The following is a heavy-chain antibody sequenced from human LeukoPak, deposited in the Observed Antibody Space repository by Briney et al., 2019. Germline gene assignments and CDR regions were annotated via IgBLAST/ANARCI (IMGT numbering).Heavy chain of an antibody. Sequence: GGSLRLSCAASGFTFDDYGMSWVRQAPGKGLEWVSGINWNGGSTGYADSVKGRFTISRDNAKNSLYLQMNSLRAGDTALYYCARSFGATVTTPDFHWGQGTLVTVS. J-gene: IGHJ4*02. CDR3: ARSFGATVTTPDFH. D-gene: IGHD4-17*01. V-gene: IGHV3-20*04. CDR1: GFTFDDYG. CDR2: INWNGGST.